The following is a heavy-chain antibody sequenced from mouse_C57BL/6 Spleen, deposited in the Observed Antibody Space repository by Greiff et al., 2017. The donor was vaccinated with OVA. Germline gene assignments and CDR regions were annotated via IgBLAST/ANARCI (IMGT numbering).Heavy chain of an antibody. CDR1: GYSFTGYY. D-gene: IGHD1-1*01. V-gene: IGHV1-42*01. CDR2: INPSTGGT. Sequence: VQLQQPGPELVKPGASVKISCKASGYSFTGYYMNWVKQSPEKSLEWIGEINPSTGGTTYNQKFKAKATLTVDKSSSTAYMQLKSLTSEDSAVYYCARRGSFDYWGQGTTLTVSS. CDR3: ARRGSFDY. J-gene: IGHJ2*01.